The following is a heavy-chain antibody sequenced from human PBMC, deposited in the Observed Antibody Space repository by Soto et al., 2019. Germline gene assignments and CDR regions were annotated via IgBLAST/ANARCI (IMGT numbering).Heavy chain of an antibody. V-gene: IGHV3-30*18. D-gene: IGHD5-18*01. J-gene: IGHJ4*02. CDR2: ISYDGTNK. CDR3: VKREDTAFDY. Sequence: QVQLVESGGGVVQPGTSLRLSCAASGFTFSAYNIHWVRQAPGKGLEWVAVISYDGTNKYYGDSVKGRFSISRDNSRNTAYLQLNSLKPDDTALYYCVKREDTAFDYWGQGTLVTVSS. CDR1: GFTFSAYN.